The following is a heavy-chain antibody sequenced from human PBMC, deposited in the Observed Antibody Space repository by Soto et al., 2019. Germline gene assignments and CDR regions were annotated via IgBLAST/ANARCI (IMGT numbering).Heavy chain of an antibody. V-gene: IGHV1-46*03. J-gene: IGHJ4*02. CDR1: RYTFTSYY. Sequence: ASAKVSCKASRYTFTSYYMHWVRQAPGQGLEWMGIINPSGGSTSYAQKFQGRVTMTRDTSTSTVYMELSSLRSEDTAVYYWAFGGVIVYGFDYWGQGTLVTVSS. D-gene: IGHD3-16*02. CDR2: INPSGGST. CDR3: AFGGVIVYGFDY.